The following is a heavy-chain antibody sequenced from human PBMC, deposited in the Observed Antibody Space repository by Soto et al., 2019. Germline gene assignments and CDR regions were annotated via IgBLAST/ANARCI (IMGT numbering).Heavy chain of an antibody. CDR2: IYYSGST. CDR1: GGSNSSDY. D-gene: IGHD1-1*01. J-gene: IGHJ6*03. CDR3: ARYNWNYYYYYYMDV. V-gene: IGHV4-59*01. Sequence: SETLSLTCTVSGGSNSSDYWSWIRQPPGKGLEWIGYIYYSGSTNYNPSLKSRVTISVDTSKNQFSLKLSSVTAADTAVYYCARYNWNYYYYYYMDVWGKGTTVTVSS.